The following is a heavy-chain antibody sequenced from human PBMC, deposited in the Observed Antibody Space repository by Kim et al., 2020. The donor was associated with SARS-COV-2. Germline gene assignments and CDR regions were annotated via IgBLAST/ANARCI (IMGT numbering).Heavy chain of an antibody. CDR3: LKGGWGWIWDY. CDR1: GFTFTGHA. CDR2: IEGSDGTT. Sequence: GGSLRLSCTTSGFTFTGHAMSWVRQAPGKGLEWVSSIEGSDGTTYYVDSVKGRFSISRDDSKNPLYWHMSALRADDTATYYCLKGGWGWIWDYWGEGTLVTVSS. J-gene: IGHJ4*02. D-gene: IGHD2-21*01. V-gene: IGHV3-23*01.